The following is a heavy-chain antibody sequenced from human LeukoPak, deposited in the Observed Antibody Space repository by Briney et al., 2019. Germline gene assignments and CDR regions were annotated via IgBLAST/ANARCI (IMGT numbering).Heavy chain of an antibody. V-gene: IGHV5-51*01. CDR3: ARRSVDYGMDV. Sequence: KVSCKASGYTFTSYYMHWVRQMPGRGLEWMGIIYPFNSDIRYSPSSQGQVTVSFDKSISTAYLQWSSLKASDTAIYYCARRSVDYGMDVWGQGTTVTVSS. CDR2: IYPFNSDI. J-gene: IGHJ6*02. CDR1: GYTFTSYY.